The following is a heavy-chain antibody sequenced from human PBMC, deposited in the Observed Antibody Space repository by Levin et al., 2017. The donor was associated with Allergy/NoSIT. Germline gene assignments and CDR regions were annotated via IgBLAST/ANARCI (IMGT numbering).Heavy chain of an antibody. D-gene: IGHD6-19*01. J-gene: IGHJ4*02. Sequence: ASVKVSCKASGYTFTSYAMNWVRQAPGQGLEWMGWINTNTGNPTYAQGFTGRFVFSLDTSVSTAYLQISSLKAEDTAVYYCARANKKITSGSSGWYVFGYWGQGTLVTVSS. V-gene: IGHV7-4-1*02. CDR3: ARANKKITSGSSGWYVFGY. CDR2: INTNTGNP. CDR1: GYTFTSYA.